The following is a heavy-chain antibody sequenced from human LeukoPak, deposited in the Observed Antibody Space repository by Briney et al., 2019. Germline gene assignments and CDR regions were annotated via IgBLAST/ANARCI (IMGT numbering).Heavy chain of an antibody. J-gene: IGHJ4*02. CDR3: ARGGLWFGELRG. V-gene: IGHV4-61*02. D-gene: IGHD3-10*01. CDR2: IYTSGST. CDR1: GGSISSGSYY. Sequence: SQTLSLTCTVSGGSISSGSYYWSWIRQPAGKGLEWIGRIYTSGSTNYNPSLKSRVTISVDTSKNQFSLKLSSVTAADTAVYYCARGGLWFGELRGWGQGTLVTVSS.